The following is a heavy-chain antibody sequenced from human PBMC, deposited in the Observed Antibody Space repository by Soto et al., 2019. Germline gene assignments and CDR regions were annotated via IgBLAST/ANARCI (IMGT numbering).Heavy chain of an antibody. CDR1: GDSISGGGYY. Sequence: SGTLSLTCTVSGDSISGGGYYWSWIRHHPGKGLGGIGHVHYSGSTYYNPSLKSRVTISVDTSKNQFSLKLSSVTAADTAVYYCATMGTPVTGLYYFDYWGQGTLVTVSS. D-gene: IGHD4-17*01. V-gene: IGHV4-31*03. CDR2: VHYSGST. CDR3: ATMGTPVTGLYYFDY. J-gene: IGHJ4*02.